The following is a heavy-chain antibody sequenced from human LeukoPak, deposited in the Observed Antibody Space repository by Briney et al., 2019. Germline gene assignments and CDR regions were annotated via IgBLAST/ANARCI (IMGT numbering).Heavy chain of an antibody. J-gene: IGHJ4*02. V-gene: IGHV3-53*01. CDR2: IYTGGIT. CDR3: ARDQVTSGGGLDY. D-gene: IGHD2-21*02. Sequence: GGSLRLFCAASGFSNSSHFMTWVRQAPEKGLEWGSVIYTGGITHYADSVAGRFTMSRDISKNTLYLQMNNLRVEDTAVYYCARDQVTSGGGLDYWGQGTLVTVSS. CDR1: GFSNSSHF.